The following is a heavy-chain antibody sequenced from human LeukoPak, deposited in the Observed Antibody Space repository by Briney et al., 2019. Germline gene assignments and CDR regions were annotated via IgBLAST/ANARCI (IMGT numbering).Heavy chain of an antibody. CDR2: IYYSGST. J-gene: IGHJ3*02. CDR1: GGSVNTGSYY. V-gene: IGHV4-61*01. Sequence: SETLSLTCTVSGGSVNTGSYYWNWIRQPPGKGLEWIGFIYYSGSTSYNPSLKSRVTISVDTSKNQFSLNLSSATAADTAVYFCARQFDSYGYAFDMWGQGTMVTVSS. CDR3: ARQFDSYGYAFDM. D-gene: IGHD5-18*01.